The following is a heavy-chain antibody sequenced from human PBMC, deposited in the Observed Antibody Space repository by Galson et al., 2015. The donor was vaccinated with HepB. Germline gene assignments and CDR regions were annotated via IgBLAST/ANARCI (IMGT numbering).Heavy chain of an antibody. D-gene: IGHD3-10*01. CDR3: AREGWDMVRGVTTLNWFDP. CDR1: GDSVSSNSAA. Sequence: CAISGDSVSSNSAAWNWIRQSPSRGLEWLGRTYYRSKWYNDYAVSVKSRITINPDTSKNQFSLQLNSVTPEDTAVYYCAREGWDMVRGVTTLNWFDPWGQGTLVTVSS. V-gene: IGHV6-1*01. CDR2: TYYRSKWYN. J-gene: IGHJ5*02.